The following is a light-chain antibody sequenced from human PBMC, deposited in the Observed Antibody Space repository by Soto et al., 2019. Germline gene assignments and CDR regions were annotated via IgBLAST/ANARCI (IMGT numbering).Light chain of an antibody. CDR1: DSDVGAYNS. CDR2: KGT. Sequence: QSVLAQPASVSGSPGQSITISCTGTDSDVGAYNSVSWYQQHPHKAPRLIIYKGTRRPSGISYRFSGSTSGSAASLTISALQADDEADYFCCSSAPESTYVFGTGTKVTVL. CDR3: CSSAPESTYV. V-gene: IGLV2-23*01. J-gene: IGLJ1*01.